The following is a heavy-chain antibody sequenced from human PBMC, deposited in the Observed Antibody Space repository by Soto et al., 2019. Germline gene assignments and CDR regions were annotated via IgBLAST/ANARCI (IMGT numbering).Heavy chain of an antibody. Sequence: GGSLRLSCTASGFTFSSFFMNWVRQAPGKGLEWVSAIRGSGYETYYADSVKGRFTISRDNSRNTLDLPMNSLRAEDTAQYFCAKGIDDYYYGMDVWGQGTTVTVSS. J-gene: IGHJ6*02. CDR2: IRGSGYET. V-gene: IGHV3-23*01. CDR3: AKGIDDYYYGMDV. CDR1: GFTFSSFF. D-gene: IGHD2-21*01.